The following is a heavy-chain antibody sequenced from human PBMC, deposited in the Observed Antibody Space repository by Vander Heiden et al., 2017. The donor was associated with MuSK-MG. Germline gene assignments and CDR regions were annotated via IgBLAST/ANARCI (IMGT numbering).Heavy chain of an antibody. J-gene: IGHJ4*02. CDR1: GFSFSSYS. Sequence: EVQLLESGGGLVQPGGSLRLSCAASGFSFSSYSMGWVRQAPGKGLQWVSALSGSGTNTYYAGSVKGRFTISRDNSKSTLYLQMNRLGAEDTAVYYCGTIPHPHYYFNYWGQGTLVTVSS. D-gene: IGHD2-2*02. V-gene: IGHV3-23*01. CDR3: GTIPHPHYYFNY. CDR2: LSGSGTNT.